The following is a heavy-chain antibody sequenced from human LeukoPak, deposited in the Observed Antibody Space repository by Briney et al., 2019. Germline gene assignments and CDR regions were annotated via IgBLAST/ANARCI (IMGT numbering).Heavy chain of an antibody. CDR2: INPNSGGT. D-gene: IGHD3-3*01. J-gene: IGHJ3*02. Sequence: ASVKASCKASGYTFTGYYMHWVRQAPGQGLEWMGWINPNSGGTNYAQKFQGRVTMTRDTSISTAYMELSRLRSDDTAVYYCARVRLLEWFFDAFDIWGQGTMVTVSS. V-gene: IGHV1-2*02. CDR3: ARVRLLEWFFDAFDI. CDR1: GYTFTGYY.